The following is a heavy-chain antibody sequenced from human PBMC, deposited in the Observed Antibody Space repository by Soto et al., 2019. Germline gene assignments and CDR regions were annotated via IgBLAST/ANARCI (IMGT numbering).Heavy chain of an antibody. CDR3: LRSGDAVTTIRAFDI. Sequence: QLQLQESGPGLVKPSATLSLTCTVSGGSISSSSYYWGWIRQPPGKGLEWVGSIYYTGSTYYNPSLETPVTISVDTSKLQFSLKLSAVTAADTAVYYCLRSGDAVTTIRAFDIWGQGTMVTVSS. V-gene: IGHV4-39*01. J-gene: IGHJ3*02. CDR2: IYYTGST. CDR1: GGSISSSSYY. D-gene: IGHD5-12*01.